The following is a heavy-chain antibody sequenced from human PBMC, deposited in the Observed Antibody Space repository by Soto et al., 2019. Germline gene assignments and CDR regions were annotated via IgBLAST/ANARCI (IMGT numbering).Heavy chain of an antibody. CDR2: IYPGDSDT. D-gene: IGHD5-18*01. J-gene: IGHJ6*02. CDR1: GYSFTSYW. Sequence: PGESLKISCKGSGYSFTSYWIGWVRQMPGKGLEWMGIIYPGDSDTRYSPSFQGQVAISADKSISTAYLQMNSLRAEDTAVYYCAGYVDTAMRGYYGMDVWGQGTTVTVSS. V-gene: IGHV5-51*01. CDR3: AGYVDTAMRGYYGMDV.